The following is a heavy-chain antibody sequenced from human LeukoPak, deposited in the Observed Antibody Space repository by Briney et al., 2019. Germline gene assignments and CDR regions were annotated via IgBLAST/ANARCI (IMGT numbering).Heavy chain of an antibody. CDR3: ARQGRFSYFGMDV. CDR1: GDSINGFY. V-gene: IGHV4-59*08. CDR2: IYYAGRT. J-gene: IGHJ6*02. D-gene: IGHD3-3*01. Sequence: SETLSLTCTVSGDSINGFYWSWIRQPPGKGLEWVAYIYYAGRTTYNPSLKRRVTISVDTSKNQFSLKLPSLAAADAAVYYCARQGRFSYFGMDVWGQGTTVTVSS.